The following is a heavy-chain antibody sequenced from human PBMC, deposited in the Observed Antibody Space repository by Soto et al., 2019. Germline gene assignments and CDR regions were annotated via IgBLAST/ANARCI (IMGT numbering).Heavy chain of an antibody. CDR1: GGSISSYY. J-gene: IGHJ5*02. CDR2: IYYSGST. CDR3: ARGLADIVVVPAAIGSWFDP. Sequence: SETLSLTCTVSGGSISSYYWSWIRQPPGKGLEWIGYIYYSGSTNYNPSLKSRVTISVDTSKNQFSLKLSSVTAADTAVYYCARGLADIVVVPAAIGSWFDPWGQGTLVTVSS. V-gene: IGHV4-59*01. D-gene: IGHD2-2*01.